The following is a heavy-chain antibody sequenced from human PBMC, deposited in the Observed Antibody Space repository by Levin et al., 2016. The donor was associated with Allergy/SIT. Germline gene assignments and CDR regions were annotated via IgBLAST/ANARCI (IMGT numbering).Heavy chain of an antibody. V-gene: IGHV3-48*02. Sequence: GGSLRLSCTASGFPFSDYTFNWVRQAPGKGLEWLSNIRNYGDVKYYADSIRGRFTISRDNAKRSVFLQMNSLRDDDTAVYFCVRDWNYALDVWGQGTTVIVSS. J-gene: IGHJ6*02. CDR2: IRNYGDVK. CDR1: GFPFSDYT. CDR3: VRDWNYALDV. D-gene: IGHD1-1*01.